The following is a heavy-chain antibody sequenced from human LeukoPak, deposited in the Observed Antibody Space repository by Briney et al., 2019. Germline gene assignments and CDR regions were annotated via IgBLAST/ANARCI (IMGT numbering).Heavy chain of an antibody. Sequence: PGGSLRLSCVASGFTFTSYWMHWVRQAPGKGLVWVSRINIDGSSTTYADSVKGRFTIARDNAKNTLYLQMNSLRAEDTGVYFCARAYQTLPAGYWGQGTLVTVS. J-gene: IGHJ4*02. CDR3: ARAYQTLPAGY. CDR2: INIDGSST. V-gene: IGHV3-74*01. D-gene: IGHD2-2*01. CDR1: GFTFTSYW.